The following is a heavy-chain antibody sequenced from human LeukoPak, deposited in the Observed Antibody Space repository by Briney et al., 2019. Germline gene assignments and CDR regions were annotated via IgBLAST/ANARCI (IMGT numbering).Heavy chain of an antibody. CDR1: GFTFSSYW. Sequence: GGSLRLSCVASGFTFSSYWMHWVRQAPGKGLVWVSRINGDGRGTSYADSVKGRFTISRDNAKNTLYLQMNSLRAEDTAVYYCARDQLYCSGGYCYFDSWGQGTLVTVSS. CDR3: ARDQLYCSGGYCYFDS. D-gene: IGHD2-15*01. V-gene: IGHV3-74*01. CDR2: INGDGRGT. J-gene: IGHJ4*02.